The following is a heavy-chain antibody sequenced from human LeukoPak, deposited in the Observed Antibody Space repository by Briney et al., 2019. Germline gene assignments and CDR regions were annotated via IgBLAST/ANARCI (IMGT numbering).Heavy chain of an antibody. CDR3: ARKGVSDLYYFDS. Sequence: SETLSLTCTVSGDSINSYYWSWIRQPPGKGLEWIGYIYYSGSTHYNPSLKSRVTISVDTSKNQFSLKLRSVTAADTAVYYCARKGVSDLYYFDSWGQGTLVTVSS. D-gene: IGHD3-16*01. CDR2: IYYSGST. V-gene: IGHV4-59*08. J-gene: IGHJ4*02. CDR1: GDSINSYY.